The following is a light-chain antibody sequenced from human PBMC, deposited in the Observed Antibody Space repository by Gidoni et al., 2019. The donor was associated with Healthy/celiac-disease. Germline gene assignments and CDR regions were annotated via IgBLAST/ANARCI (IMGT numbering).Light chain of an antibody. Sequence: IVMTHSPATLSVSPGERATLSCRASQRVGSNLAWYRQKPGQAPRLLIYGASTRATGIPARFSGSGSGTDFTLTISSLQSEDFAVYYCQQYNNWPPWTFGQGTKVEIK. CDR2: GAS. V-gene: IGKV3-15*01. J-gene: IGKJ1*01. CDR1: QRVGSN. CDR3: QQYNNWPPWT.